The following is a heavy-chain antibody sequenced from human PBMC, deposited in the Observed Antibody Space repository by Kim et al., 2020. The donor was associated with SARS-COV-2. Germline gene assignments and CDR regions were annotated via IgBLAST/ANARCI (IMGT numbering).Heavy chain of an antibody. J-gene: IGHJ4*02. CDR3: ATTSGY. V-gene: IGHV4-34*01. Sequence: SETLSLTCAVYGGSFNGYYWNWIRQPPGKGLEWIGEINHSGSTNYNPSLKSRVTISVDTSKNQFSLKVSSMTAADTAVYYCATTSGYWGQGTLVTVSS. CDR2: INHSGST. CDR1: GGSFNGYY.